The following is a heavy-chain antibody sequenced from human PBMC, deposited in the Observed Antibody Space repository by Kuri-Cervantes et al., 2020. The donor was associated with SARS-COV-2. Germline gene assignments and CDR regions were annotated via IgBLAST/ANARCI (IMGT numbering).Heavy chain of an antibody. CDR2: IYSGGST. CDR1: GFTVSSNY. D-gene: IGHD2-15*01. Sequence: GGSLRLSCAASGFTVSSNYMSWVRQAPGKGLEWVSVIYSGGSTYYADSVKGRFTISRDNSKNTLYLQMNSLRAEDTAVYYCARDRAADYYYYGMDVWGQGNTVNGAS. J-gene: IGHJ6*01. V-gene: IGHV3-66*01. CDR3: ARDRAADYYYYGMDV.